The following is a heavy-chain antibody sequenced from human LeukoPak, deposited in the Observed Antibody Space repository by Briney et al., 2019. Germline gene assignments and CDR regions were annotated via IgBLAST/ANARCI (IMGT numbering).Heavy chain of an antibody. CDR2: IYPGDSDT. J-gene: IGHJ4*02. CDR3: ARRTDRSFWYLDY. Sequence: GESLKISCKGSGYSFTNYWIGWVRQMPGKGLEWMGIIYPGDSDTRYSPSFQGQVTISADKSISTAYLQWSSLKASDTAIYYCARRTDRSFWYLDYWGQGTLVTVSS. CDR1: GYSFTNYW. V-gene: IGHV5-51*01.